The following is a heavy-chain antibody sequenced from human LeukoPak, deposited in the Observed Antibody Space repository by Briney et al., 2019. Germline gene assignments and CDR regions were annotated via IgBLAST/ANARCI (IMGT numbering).Heavy chain of an antibody. D-gene: IGHD3-10*01. J-gene: IGHJ4*02. CDR2: INHSGST. Sequence: SETLSLTCAVYGGSFSAYFWSWIRQPPGKGLGWIGEINHSGSTNYNPSLKSRVTISVDTSKNQFSLKLSSVTAADTAVYYCARGLPPHYYGSGSSRRGFDYWGQGTLVTVSS. CDR1: GGSFSAYF. V-gene: IGHV4-34*01. CDR3: ARGLPPHYYGSGSSRRGFDY.